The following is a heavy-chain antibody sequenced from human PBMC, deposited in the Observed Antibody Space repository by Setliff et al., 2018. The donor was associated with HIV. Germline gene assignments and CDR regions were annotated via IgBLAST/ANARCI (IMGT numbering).Heavy chain of an antibody. D-gene: IGHD1-26*01. V-gene: IGHV4-39*01. Sequence: SETLSLTCTVSGASITTDTYYWAWIRQPPGEGLEWIGGFHHSGSTHYNPSLKSRVTISGQTSNNQFSLQLTSVTAADTAIYFCARGKGGLVGPAELDYWGPGTLVTVSS. CDR2: FHHSGST. CDR1: GASITTDTYY. CDR3: ARGKGGLVGPAELDY. J-gene: IGHJ4*02.